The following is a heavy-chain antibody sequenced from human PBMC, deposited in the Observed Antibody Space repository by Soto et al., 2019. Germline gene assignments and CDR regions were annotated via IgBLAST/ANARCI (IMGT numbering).Heavy chain of an antibody. J-gene: IGHJ6*02. CDR1: GISFTTYA. V-gene: IGHV3-23*04. Sequence: EVQLVESGGGLVQPGGSLRLSCAASGISFTTYAMSWVRQAPGKGLEWVSTVAGNVTNRHYADFVKGRFTISRDNSKNTLSLQMNSRRVEDTAVYFCAGDYLRRTSLNGNYYSYGMDVWGQGTAVTVSS. CDR2: VAGNVTNR. CDR3: AGDYLRRTSLNGNYYSYGMDV. D-gene: IGHD4-17*01.